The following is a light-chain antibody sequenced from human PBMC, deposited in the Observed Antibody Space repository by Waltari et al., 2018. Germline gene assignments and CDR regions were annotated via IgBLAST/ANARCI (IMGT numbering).Light chain of an antibody. J-gene: IGKJ2*01. CDR3: QQHGTSPYT. CDR1: QSVSSNY. Sequence: PGETATLSCRASQSVSSNYLAWYQQKPGQAPSLLIYAASSRATGVPDRISDSGSGTDFTLTLSRLEPEDFAVYYCQQHGTSPYTFGQGTKLQIK. CDR2: AAS. V-gene: IGKV3-20*01.